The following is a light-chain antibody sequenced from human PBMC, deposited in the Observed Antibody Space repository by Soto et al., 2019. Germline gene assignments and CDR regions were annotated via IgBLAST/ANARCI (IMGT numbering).Light chain of an antibody. Sequence: IQVAQAPSSLSACVGERVTITWRASQNINSYLNWYQQRPGKAPKLLIHDASSLQSGVPSRFSGSGSGTDFALTINSLQPEDFATIYCQQTYSTPWTFGQGTKVDIK. J-gene: IGKJ1*01. CDR2: DAS. V-gene: IGKV1-39*01. CDR1: QNINSY. CDR3: QQTYSTPWT.